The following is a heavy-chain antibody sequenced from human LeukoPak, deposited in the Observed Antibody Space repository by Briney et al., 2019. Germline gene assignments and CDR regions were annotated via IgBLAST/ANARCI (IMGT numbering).Heavy chain of an antibody. D-gene: IGHD2-21*02. V-gene: IGHV1-69*13. Sequence: SVKVSCKASGGTFSSTTINWVRQAPGQGLEWMGGITPIFRTPNYAQKFQGRVTITAVESMSTAYMELSSPRSEDTAVYYCARGWLAETTVVTPYNYWGQGTLVTVSS. CDR2: ITPIFRTP. CDR1: GGTFSSTT. J-gene: IGHJ4*02. CDR3: ARGWLAETTVVTPYNY.